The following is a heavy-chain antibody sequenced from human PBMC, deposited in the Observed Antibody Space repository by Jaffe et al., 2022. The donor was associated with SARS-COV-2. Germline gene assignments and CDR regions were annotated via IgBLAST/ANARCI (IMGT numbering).Heavy chain of an antibody. D-gene: IGHD1-1*01. V-gene: IGHV3-15*04. CDR2: IGPNTDGGTT. Sequence: EVQLVESGGGLVKPGGSLRLSCAASGFTFSNAWMSWVRQAPGKGLEWVGRIGPNTDGGTTDYAAPVKGRFTISRDDSKNTLYLQMNSLETEDTAVYYCNIDITWNPFPFNHWGQGALVSVSS. J-gene: IGHJ4*02. CDR3: NIDITWNPFPFNH. CDR1: GFTFSNAW.